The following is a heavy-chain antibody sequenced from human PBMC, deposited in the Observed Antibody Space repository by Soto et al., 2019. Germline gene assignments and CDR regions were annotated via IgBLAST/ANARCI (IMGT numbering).Heavy chain of an antibody. CDR2: IYDSGSS. CDR3: AREKGYISGPKNFDY. J-gene: IGHJ4*02. D-gene: IGHD5-12*01. Sequence: SETLSLTCTVSGASISSGDYFWSWIRQSPGKGLQWIGYIYDSGSSYYNPSLKSRVTMSVDTSKNQFSLKLSSVTAADTAVYYCAREKGYISGPKNFDYWGQGTLVTSPQ. CDR1: GASISSGDYF. V-gene: IGHV4-30-4*01.